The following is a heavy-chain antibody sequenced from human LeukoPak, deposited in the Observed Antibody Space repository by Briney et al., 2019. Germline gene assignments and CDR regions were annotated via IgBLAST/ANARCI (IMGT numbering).Heavy chain of an antibody. V-gene: IGHV3-48*02. J-gene: IGHJ3*02. Sequence: PGGSLRLSCAGTGFTFSSYSMNWVRQAPGKWLEWVSYISGSRSIIYNADSVKGRFTISRDNAKNSLYLQMNSLRDEDTAMYYCARVDGGFDIWGQGTMVTVSS. CDR2: ISGSRSII. CDR1: GFTFSSYS. CDR3: ARVDGGFDI.